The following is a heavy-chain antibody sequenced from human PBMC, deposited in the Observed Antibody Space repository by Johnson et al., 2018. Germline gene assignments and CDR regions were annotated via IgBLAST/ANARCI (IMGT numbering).Heavy chain of an antibody. V-gene: IGHV3-48*02. CDR2: IRFRDSRT. Sequence: EVQLVESGGGLVQPGESLRLSCAASGFRFSDYSMNWVRQAPGKGLEWVSYIRFRDSRTFYADSVKGRFIISRDKAENSLSLQMNSLGDEDTAVYYCVRDSEWAFDYWGQGTPVTVSS. CDR3: VRDSEWAFDY. D-gene: IGHD1-26*01. J-gene: IGHJ4*02. CDR1: GFRFSDYS.